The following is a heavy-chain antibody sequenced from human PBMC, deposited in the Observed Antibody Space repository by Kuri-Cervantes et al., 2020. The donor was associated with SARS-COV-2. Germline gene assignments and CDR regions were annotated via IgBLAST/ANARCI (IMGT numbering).Heavy chain of an antibody. CDR3: AKDIYQLLPSNAFDI. J-gene: IGHJ3*02. CDR2: ISSSSSTI. Sequence: GESLKISCAASGFTFSSYSMNWVRQAPGKGLEWVSYISSSSSTIYYADSVKGRFTISRDNAKNSLYLQMNSLRAEDMALYYCAKDIYQLLPSNAFDIWGQGTMVTVSS. CDR1: GFTFSSYS. D-gene: IGHD2-2*01. V-gene: IGHV3-48*04.